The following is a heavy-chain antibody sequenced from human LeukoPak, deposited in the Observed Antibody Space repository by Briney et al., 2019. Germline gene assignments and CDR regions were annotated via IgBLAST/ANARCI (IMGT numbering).Heavy chain of an antibody. CDR1: GFTFSTYA. Sequence: GRSLRLSCAASGFTFSTYAISWVRQAPGKGLEWVSFIRGSVGSTYYANSVKGRFTISRDNSKNTLYLQMNSLRAEDTALYYGAKASPAGYWYFDLWGRGTLVTVSS. J-gene: IGHJ2*01. CDR3: AKASPAGYWYFDL. V-gene: IGHV3-23*01. CDR2: IRGSVGST.